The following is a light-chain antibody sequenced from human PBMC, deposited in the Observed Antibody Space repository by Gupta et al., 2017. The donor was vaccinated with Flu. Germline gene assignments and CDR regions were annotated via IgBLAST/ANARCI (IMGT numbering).Light chain of an antibody. CDR3: QQVYSLPWT. V-gene: IGKV1-39*01. CDR1: QNIGIY. Sequence: DIQVTQSPSSLSTFVGGRVTITCQTNQNIGIYLNWYQQRPGKAPKLLIHFPSTLQSGVPSRFSGGGSGTHFSLTIDNVQPEDFVTYHCQQVYSLPWTFGRGTKV. J-gene: IGKJ1*01. CDR2: FPS.